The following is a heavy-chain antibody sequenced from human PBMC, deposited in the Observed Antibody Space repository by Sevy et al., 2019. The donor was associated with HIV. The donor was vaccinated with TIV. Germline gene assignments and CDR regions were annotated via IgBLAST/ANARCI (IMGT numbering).Heavy chain of an antibody. CDR1: GGSFSGYY. CDR3: ARYYDFWSGYYTGLGAFDI. D-gene: IGHD3-3*01. CDR2: INHSGST. J-gene: IGHJ3*02. V-gene: IGHV4-34*01. Sequence: SETLSLTCAVYGGSFSGYYWSWIRQPPGKGLEWIGEINHSGSTNYNPSLKSRFTISVDTSKNQFSLKLSSVTAADTAVYYCARYYDFWSGYYTGLGAFDIWGQGTMVTVSS.